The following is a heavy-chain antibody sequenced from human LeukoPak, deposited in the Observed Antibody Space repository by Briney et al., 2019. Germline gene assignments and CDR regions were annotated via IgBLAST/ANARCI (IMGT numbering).Heavy chain of an antibody. CDR2: IFTSGST. J-gene: IGHJ6*03. Sequence: PSETLSLTCTVSGGSMSSYSWSWFRQPAGKGLEWIGRIFTSGSTNYNPSLKSRITVSVDSSKNQFSLKLSSVTAADTAVYYCARGSRETVASTYYYYYMDVWGKGTTVTVSS. CDR3: ARGSRETVASTYYYYYMDV. V-gene: IGHV4-4*07. CDR1: GGSMSSYS. D-gene: IGHD6-19*01.